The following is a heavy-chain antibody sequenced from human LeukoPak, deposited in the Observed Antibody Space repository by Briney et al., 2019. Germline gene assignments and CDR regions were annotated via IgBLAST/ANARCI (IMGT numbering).Heavy chain of an antibody. V-gene: IGHV4-59*08. CDR3: ARHAPMTTYDY. J-gene: IGHJ4*02. CDR2: IYYSGST. CDR1: GGSISSYY. Sequence: SETLSLTCSVSGGSISSYYWSWIRQPPGKGLEWIGCIYYSGSTNYNPSLKSQVTISVDTSKNQFSLKLSSVTAADTAVYYCARHAPMTTYDYWGQGTLVTVSS. D-gene: IGHD4-11*01.